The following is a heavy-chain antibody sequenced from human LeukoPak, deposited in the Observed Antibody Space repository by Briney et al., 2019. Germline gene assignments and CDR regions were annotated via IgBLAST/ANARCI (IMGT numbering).Heavy chain of an antibody. CDR1: GFTFSGYL. V-gene: IGHV3-7*01. Sequence: GGSLRLSCAASGFTFSGYLMSWVRQAPGKGLEWVANIKEEGSETYYVDSVKGRFIISRDNAKNSLYLQMNSLRAEDTAVYYFPRDSSAAPLSGWGQGTLVT. CDR3: PRDSSAAPLSG. J-gene: IGHJ4*02. CDR2: IKEEGSET. D-gene: IGHD2-15*01.